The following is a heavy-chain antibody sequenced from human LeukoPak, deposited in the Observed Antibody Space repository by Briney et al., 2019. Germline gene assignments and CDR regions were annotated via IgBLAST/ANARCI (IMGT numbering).Heavy chain of an antibody. CDR3: ARFTRPSSPFDY. CDR1: GGTFSSYA. CDR2: IIPIFGTA. Sequence: ASVKVSCKASGGTFSSYAISWVRQAPGQGLEWMGGIIPIFGTANYAQKFQGRVTITTDESTSTAYMELSSLRSEDTAVYYCARFTRPSSPFDYWRQATLVTDSS. V-gene: IGHV1-69*05. J-gene: IGHJ4*02.